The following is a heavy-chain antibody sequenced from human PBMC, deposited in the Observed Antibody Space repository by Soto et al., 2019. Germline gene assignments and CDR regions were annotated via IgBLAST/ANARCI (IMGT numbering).Heavy chain of an antibody. D-gene: IGHD3-10*01. Sequence: GGSLRLSCAASGFTFSSYAMSWVRQAPGKGLEWVSAISGSGGSTYYADSVKGRFTISRDNSKNTLYLQMNSLRAEDTAVYYCAKGGLLWFGEFPGDWYFDLWGRGTLVTVSS. CDR1: GFTFSSYA. V-gene: IGHV3-23*01. CDR2: ISGSGGST. CDR3: AKGGLLWFGEFPGDWYFDL. J-gene: IGHJ2*01.